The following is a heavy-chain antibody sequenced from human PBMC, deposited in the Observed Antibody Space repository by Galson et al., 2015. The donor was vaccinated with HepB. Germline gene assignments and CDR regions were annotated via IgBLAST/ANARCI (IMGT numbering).Heavy chain of an antibody. CDR1: GGSSSSYY. CDR3: ATYSGSYSGYFQH. V-gene: IGHV4-59*01. J-gene: IGHJ1*01. D-gene: IGHD1-26*01. Sequence: SETLSLTCTVSGGSSSSYYWTWIRQPPGKGLEWIGYIYYSGSTNYNPSLKSRVTISLDTSRNQFSLKLSSVTAADTAVYYCATYSGSYSGYFQHWGQGTLVTVSS. CDR2: IYYSGST.